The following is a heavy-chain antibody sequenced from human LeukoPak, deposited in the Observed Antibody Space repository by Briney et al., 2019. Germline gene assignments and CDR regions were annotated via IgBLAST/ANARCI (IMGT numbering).Heavy chain of an antibody. CDR2: ISAYSGNT. CDR3: ARSLAQGYSYGYGFDY. V-gene: IGHV1-18*01. CDR1: GYTFTSYG. J-gene: IGHJ4*02. D-gene: IGHD5-18*01. Sequence: ASVKVSCKASGYTFTSYGISWVRQAPGQGLEWMGWISAYSGNTNYAQKLQGRVTMTTDTSTSTAYMELRSLRSDDTAVYYCARSLAQGYSYGYGFDYWGQGTLVTVSS.